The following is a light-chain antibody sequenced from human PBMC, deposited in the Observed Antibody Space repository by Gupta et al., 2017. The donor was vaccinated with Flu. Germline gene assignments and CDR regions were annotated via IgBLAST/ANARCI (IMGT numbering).Light chain of an antibody. V-gene: IGLV2-8*01. CDR3: SSFARGNNVL. Sequence: QSALTQPPSASGSPGQSVTISCFGTSSDIGGFNYVSWYQQHPGKAPKLVMYEATKRPSGVPDRFSGSISSKTDSLTVSGLQAEDEADYYCSSFARGNNVLFGGGTKLTV. J-gene: IGLJ3*02. CDR1: SSDIGGFNY. CDR2: EAT.